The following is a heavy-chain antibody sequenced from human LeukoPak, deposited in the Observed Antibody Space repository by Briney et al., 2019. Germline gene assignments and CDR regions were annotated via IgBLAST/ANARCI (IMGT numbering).Heavy chain of an antibody. J-gene: IGHJ4*02. D-gene: IGHD1-26*01. Sequence: ASVKVSFKSSGYTYTSYGSNWVRQAPGQGLEWMGWISAYNGNTNYAQKLQGRVTMTTDTSTSTAYMELRSLRSDDTAVYYCARVLGATPPPFDYWGQGTLVTVSS. CDR2: ISAYNGNT. CDR3: ARVLGATPPPFDY. CDR1: GYTYTSYG. V-gene: IGHV1-18*01.